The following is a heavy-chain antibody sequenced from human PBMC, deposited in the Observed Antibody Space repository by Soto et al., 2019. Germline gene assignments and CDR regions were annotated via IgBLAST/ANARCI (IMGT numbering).Heavy chain of an antibody. CDR2: ISGSGTSY. J-gene: IGHJ6*02. D-gene: IGHD3-10*01. CDR3: AKDEWYASGGFYGTDV. CDR1: GFTFSRHA. Sequence: PGGSLRLSCAASGFTFSRHAMNWVRQAPGKGLEWVSGISGSGTSYYYIDSVKGRFNISRDNSKNTLYLQMNSLRAEDTAIYYSAKDEWYASGGFYGTDVWGQGTMVTVSS. V-gene: IGHV3-23*01.